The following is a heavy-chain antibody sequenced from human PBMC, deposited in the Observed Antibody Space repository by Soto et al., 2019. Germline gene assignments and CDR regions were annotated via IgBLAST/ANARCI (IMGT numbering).Heavy chain of an antibody. D-gene: IGHD6-13*01. V-gene: IGHV3-7*01. CDR1: GFTFSDYW. Sequence: EVHMVESGGGLVQPGGSLRLSCTASGFTFSDYWMTWVRQAPGKGLEWVASLKKDGSGQSFVDSVKGRFTISRDNAKNSLSLHMSSLRDEDTAVYYCVRRAAVVGLDYWGQGTLVTVSS. CDR2: LKKDGSGQ. J-gene: IGHJ4*02. CDR3: VRRAAVVGLDY.